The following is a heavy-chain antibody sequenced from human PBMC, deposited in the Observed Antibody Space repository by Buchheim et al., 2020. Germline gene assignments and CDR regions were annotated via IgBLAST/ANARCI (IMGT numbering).Heavy chain of an antibody. J-gene: IGHJ4*02. V-gene: IGHV3-30-3*01. CDR1: GFTFSSYA. CDR2: ISYDGSNK. CDR3: ATEDDYGDYCY. Sequence: QVQLVESGGGVVQPGRSLRLSCAASGFTFSSYAMHWVRQAPGKGLEWVAVISYDGSNKYYADSVKGRFTISRDNSKNTLYLQMNSLRAEDTAVYYCATEDDYGDYCYWGQGTL. D-gene: IGHD4-17*01.